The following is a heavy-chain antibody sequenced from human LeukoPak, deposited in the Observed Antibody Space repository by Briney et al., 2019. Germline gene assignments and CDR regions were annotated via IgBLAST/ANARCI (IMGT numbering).Heavy chain of an antibody. CDR1: GYTFTSYD. V-gene: IGHV1-8*01. Sequence: ASVKVSCKASGYTFTSYDINWVRQATGQGLEWIGWMNPNSGNTGYAQKFQGRVTMTRNTSISTAYMELSSLRSEDTAVYYCARSPYTAILEWYFDYWGQGTLVTVSS. D-gene: IGHD5-18*01. J-gene: IGHJ4*02. CDR2: MNPNSGNT. CDR3: ARSPYTAILEWYFDY.